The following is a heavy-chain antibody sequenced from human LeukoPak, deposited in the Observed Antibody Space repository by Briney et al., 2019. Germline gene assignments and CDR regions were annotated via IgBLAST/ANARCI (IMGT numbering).Heavy chain of an antibody. V-gene: IGHV4-61*02. CDR3: ARGQYDFWSGYDVNWFDP. J-gene: IGHJ5*02. CDR2: IYPSGNT. CDR1: GVSMRTGLYY. D-gene: IGHD3-3*01. Sequence: SETLSLTCAVPGVSMRTGLYYWNWIRQPAGKGLEWIGRIYPSGNTNYNPSLESRVTISVDTAKNQFSLKLISVTAADTALYYCARGQYDFWSGYDVNWFDPWGQGTLVTVSS.